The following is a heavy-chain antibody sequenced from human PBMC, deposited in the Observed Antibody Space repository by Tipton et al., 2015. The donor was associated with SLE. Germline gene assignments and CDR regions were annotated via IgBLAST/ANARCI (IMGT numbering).Heavy chain of an antibody. J-gene: IGHJ5*02. CDR3: ARYRLAGLDP. D-gene: IGHD6-25*01. CDR2: IWSTGSA. Sequence: WSWFRQPAGKGLEWIGRIWSTGSANYNPSLKSRVTMSIDTSRNQYSLKLSSVTATDTAVYYCARYRLAGLDPWGQGTLVTVSS. V-gene: IGHV4-59*10.